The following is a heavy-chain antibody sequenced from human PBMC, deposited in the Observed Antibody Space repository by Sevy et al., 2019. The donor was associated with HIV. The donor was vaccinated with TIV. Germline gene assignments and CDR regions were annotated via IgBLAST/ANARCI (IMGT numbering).Heavy chain of an antibody. CDR2: LWKDGTTK. Sequence: GGSLRLSCAASGFILSNYGMQWVRQAPGKGLEWVAVLWKDGTTKFYADSVKGRFTFSRDDSKSTLYLQMNRLGADDTAVYYCPREKGPFDALDIWGQGTLVTVSS. V-gene: IGHV3-33*01. CDR3: PREKGPFDALDI. J-gene: IGHJ3*02. CDR1: GFILSNYG.